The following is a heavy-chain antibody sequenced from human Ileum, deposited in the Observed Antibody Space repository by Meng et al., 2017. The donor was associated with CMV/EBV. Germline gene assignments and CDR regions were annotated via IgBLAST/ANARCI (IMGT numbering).Heavy chain of an antibody. Sequence: KTSGCPITSQSRRWGRRAPGQGRGGKGRVRPYNGDSNYKRRVQGRVTLATDTSTTTGYLELRSLTYEDTAVYYCAGEGLQYYEGSQYWGQGTLVTVSS. D-gene: IGHD3-22*01. CDR3: AGEGLQYYEGSQY. CDR2: VRPYNGDS. CDR1: GCPITSQS. V-gene: IGHV1-18*01. J-gene: IGHJ4*02.